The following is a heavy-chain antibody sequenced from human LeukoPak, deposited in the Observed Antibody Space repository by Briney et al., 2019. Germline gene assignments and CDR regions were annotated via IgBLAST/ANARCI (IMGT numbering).Heavy chain of an antibody. J-gene: IGHJ6*03. CDR3: ARVRREMKRSLGRTTEYSYYYYMDV. D-gene: IGHD1/OR15-1a*01. V-gene: IGHV3-7*01. Sequence: PGGTLRLSCAASGFTFSSYGMSWVRQAPGKGLEWEANIKHDGSEKYYIDSVKGRFTISRDNAKNSVYLQMNRLRAEDTAVYYCARVRREMKRSLGRTTEYSYYYYMDVWGKGTTVTVSS. CDR2: IKHDGSEK. CDR1: GFTFSSYG.